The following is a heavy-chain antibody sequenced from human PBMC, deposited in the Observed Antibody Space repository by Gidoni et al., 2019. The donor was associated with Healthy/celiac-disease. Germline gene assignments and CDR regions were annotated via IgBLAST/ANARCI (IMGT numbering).Heavy chain of an antibody. CDR2: IGTAGDT. J-gene: IGHJ3*02. CDR3: AREGPDAFDI. Sequence: EVQLVESGGGWVQPGGSLGFSCAAPVLTFSSYDVHWVRQATGKGLECVSAIGTAGDTYYPGSVKGRFTISRENAKNSLYLQMNSLRSGDTAVYYCAREGPDAFDIWGQGTMVTVSS. CDR1: VLTFSSYD. V-gene: IGHV3-13*04.